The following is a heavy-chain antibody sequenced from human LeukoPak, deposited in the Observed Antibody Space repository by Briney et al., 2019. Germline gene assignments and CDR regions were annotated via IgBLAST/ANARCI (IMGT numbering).Heavy chain of an antibody. CDR1: RYTLTELS. CDR3: ATGVVPAAEGDY. Sequence: ASVTVSFKVSRYTLTELSMHWVRQAPGKGVEWMGGFDPEDGETIYAQKFQSRVTMTEDTSTDTPYMELSSLRSEDTAVYYCATGVVPAAEGDYWGQGTLVTVSS. J-gene: IGHJ4*02. V-gene: IGHV1-24*01. D-gene: IGHD2-2*01. CDR2: FDPEDGET.